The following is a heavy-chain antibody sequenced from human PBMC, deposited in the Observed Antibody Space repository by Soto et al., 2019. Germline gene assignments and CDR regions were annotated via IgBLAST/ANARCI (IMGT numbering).Heavy chain of an antibody. CDR3: AGDRGSSGWSDAFDI. CDR1: RFTFSSYS. V-gene: IGHV3-30-3*01. J-gene: IGHJ3*02. D-gene: IGHD6-19*01. CDR2: ISYDGTNK. Sequence: RLSCAASRFTFSSYSMHCLLQSPFKGLEWVAIISYDGTNKYYTDSVKGRFTISRDNSKNTLHLQMNSLRPEDTAVYYCAGDRGSSGWSDAFDIWGQGTMVTVSS.